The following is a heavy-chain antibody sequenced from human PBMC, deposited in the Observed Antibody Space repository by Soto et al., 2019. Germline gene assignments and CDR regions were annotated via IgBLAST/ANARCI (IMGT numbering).Heavy chain of an antibody. V-gene: IGHV1-2*02. J-gene: IGHJ5*02. D-gene: IGHD3-22*01. CDR2: INPNSGGT. CDR3: ARNYYDSSGYYSWP. CDR1: GYTFTGYE. Sequence: ASVKVSCKASGYTFTGYEIHWVRQAPGQGLEWMGWINPNSGGTNYAQKFQGRVTMTRDTSISTAYMELSRLRSEDTGVYYCARNYYDSSGYYSWPWRQGTLVTVSS.